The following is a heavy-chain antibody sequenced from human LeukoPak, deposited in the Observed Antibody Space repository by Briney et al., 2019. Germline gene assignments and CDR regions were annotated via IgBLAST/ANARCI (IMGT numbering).Heavy chain of an antibody. CDR3: AREGYYGSGSYYPNWFDP. CDR2: ISSSSSYI. D-gene: IGHD3-10*01. J-gene: IGHJ5*02. Sequence: PGGSLRLSCAASGFTFSSYSMNWVRQAPGKGLEWVSSISSSSSYIYYADSVKGRFTIYRDNAKNSLYLQMNSLRAEDTAVYYCAREGYYGSGSYYPNWFDPWGQGTLVTVSS. CDR1: GFTFSSYS. V-gene: IGHV3-21*01.